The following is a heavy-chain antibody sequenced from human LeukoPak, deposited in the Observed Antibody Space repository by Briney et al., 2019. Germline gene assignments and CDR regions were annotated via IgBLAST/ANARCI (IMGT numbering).Heavy chain of an antibody. J-gene: IGHJ4*02. Sequence: GGSLRLSCAAAGFTFSSYSMIWVRQAPGKGLEWVSYISSSSSTIYYADSVKGRFTISRGNAKNSLYLQMNSLRAEDTAVYYCARGACSSTSCVPDYWGQGTLVTVSS. CDR2: ISSSSSTI. D-gene: IGHD2-2*01. V-gene: IGHV3-48*01. CDR3: ARGACSSTSCVPDY. CDR1: GFTFSSYS.